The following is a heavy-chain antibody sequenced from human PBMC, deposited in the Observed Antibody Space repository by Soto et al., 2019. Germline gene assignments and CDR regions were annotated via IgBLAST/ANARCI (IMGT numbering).Heavy chain of an antibody. CDR1: GDTFTDYY. CDR2: VNPSGGHT. Sequence: QVQLVQSGAEVKKPGASVKVSCKASGDTFTDYYIHWVRQAPGQGLEWMGTVNPSGGHTTYAQHFLGRMTMNRDTSTSTLYMELTSLTSEDTAVYYGARGGHVVVVTAALDYWGQGTLVTVSS. CDR3: ARGGHVVVVTAALDY. D-gene: IGHD2-21*02. V-gene: IGHV1-46*01. J-gene: IGHJ4*02.